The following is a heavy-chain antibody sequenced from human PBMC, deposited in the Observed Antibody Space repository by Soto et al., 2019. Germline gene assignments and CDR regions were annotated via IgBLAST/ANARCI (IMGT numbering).Heavy chain of an antibody. Sequence: QVQLQESGPGLVKPSQTLSLTCTVSGGSISSGGYYWSWIRQHPGKGLEWIGYIYYSGSTYYNPSLKSRVTRSLDTSKNQFSRKLSSVTAADTAVYYCARVFCGGNCYPNYWGQGTLVTVSS. J-gene: IGHJ4*02. V-gene: IGHV4-31*03. CDR2: IYYSGST. D-gene: IGHD2-21*02. CDR3: ARVFCGGNCYPNY. CDR1: GGSISSGGYY.